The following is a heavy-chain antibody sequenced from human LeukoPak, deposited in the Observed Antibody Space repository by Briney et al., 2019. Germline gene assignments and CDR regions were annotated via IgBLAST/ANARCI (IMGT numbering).Heavy chain of an antibody. V-gene: IGHV4-39*01. J-gene: IGHJ4*02. D-gene: IGHD3/OR15-3a*01. CDR3: ARQTGSGLFTLP. Sequence: PSETLSLTCTVSGVSISSSNSYWGWIRQPPGKGLEWIGSIYYSGNTYYNASLKSRVTISIDTSKNQISLRLTSVTATDTAMYYCARQTGSGLFTLPGGQGTLVTVSS. CDR1: GVSISSSNSY. CDR2: IYYSGNT.